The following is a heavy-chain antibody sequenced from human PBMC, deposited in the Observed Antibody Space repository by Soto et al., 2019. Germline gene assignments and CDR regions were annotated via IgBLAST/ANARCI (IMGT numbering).Heavy chain of an antibody. D-gene: IGHD3-10*01. V-gene: IGHV3-11*01. J-gene: IGHJ4*02. Sequence: GGSLRLSCAASGFTFSDYYMSWIRQAPGKGLEWVSYITSSGTTIYYADSVKGRFTISRDNAKNSLYLQMNSLTAEDTAVYFCARDPLSYGSGFDYWGQGTLVTVSS. CDR3: ARDPLSYGSGFDY. CDR1: GFTFSDYY. CDR2: ITSSGTTI.